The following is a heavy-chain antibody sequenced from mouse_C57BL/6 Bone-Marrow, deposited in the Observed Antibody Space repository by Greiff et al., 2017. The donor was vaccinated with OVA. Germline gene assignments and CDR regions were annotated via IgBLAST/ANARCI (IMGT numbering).Heavy chain of an antibody. CDR1: GFTFSNYA. V-gene: IGHV5-4*01. CDR3: ARESDYDYDGEYAMDD. D-gene: IGHD2-4*01. J-gene: IGHJ4*01. CDR2: ISHGGSYT. Sequence: EVHLVESGGGLVKPGGSLKLSCAASGFTFSNYAMSWVRQTPEKRLEWVATISHGGSYTYYPDNVKGRVTSSRDNTKNNLLRQMSHLNSDDTAMYYCARESDYDYDGEYAMDDWGQGTSVTVSS.